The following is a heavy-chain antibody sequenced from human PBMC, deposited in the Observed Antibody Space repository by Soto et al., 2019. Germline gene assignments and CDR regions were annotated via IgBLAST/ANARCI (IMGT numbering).Heavy chain of an antibody. J-gene: IGHJ4*02. Sequence: EVQLLESGGGLVQPGGSLRLSCVASGFNFDVYAMSWVRQAPGKGLEWVSSFSSTGGSPYYAASVKGRFTISRHNSRKTLYLEMSSLRAEDTALYFCATEEGGYYFDYWGRGALVSVSS. CDR3: ATEEGGYYFDY. V-gene: IGHV3-23*01. CDR1: GFNFDVYA. CDR2: FSSTGGSP.